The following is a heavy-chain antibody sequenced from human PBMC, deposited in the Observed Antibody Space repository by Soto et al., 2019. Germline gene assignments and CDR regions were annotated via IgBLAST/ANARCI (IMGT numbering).Heavy chain of an antibody. V-gene: IGHV3-30*18. CDR3: AKGPNYDILTCYYPGWFDP. J-gene: IGHJ5*02. D-gene: IGHD3-9*01. Sequence: QVQLVESGGGVVQPGRSLRLSCAASGFTFSSYGMHWVRQAPGKGLERVAVISYDGSNKYYADSVKGRFTISRDNSKNSLYLQMNSLRAEDTAVYYCAKGPNYDILTCYYPGWFDPWGQGTLVTVSS. CDR2: ISYDGSNK. CDR1: GFTFSSYG.